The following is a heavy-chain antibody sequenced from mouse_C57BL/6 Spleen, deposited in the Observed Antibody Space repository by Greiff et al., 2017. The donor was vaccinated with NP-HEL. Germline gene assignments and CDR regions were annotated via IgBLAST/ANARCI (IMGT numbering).Heavy chain of an antibody. CDR3: ARARASTTVAPFDY. D-gene: IGHD1-1*01. Sequence: VQLQQPGAELVKPGASVKLSCKASGYTFTSYWMHWVKQRPGQGLEWIGMIHPNSGSTNYNEKFKSKATLTVDKSSSTAYMQLSSLTSEDSAVYYCARARASTTVAPFDYWGQGTTLTVSS. V-gene: IGHV1-64*01. J-gene: IGHJ2*01. CDR2: IHPNSGST. CDR1: GYTFTSYW.